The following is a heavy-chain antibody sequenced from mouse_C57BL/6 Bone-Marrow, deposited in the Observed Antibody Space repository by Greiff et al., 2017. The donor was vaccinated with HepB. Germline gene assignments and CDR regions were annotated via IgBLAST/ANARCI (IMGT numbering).Heavy chain of an antibody. J-gene: IGHJ3*01. D-gene: IGHD3-3*01. CDR3: ARRKGLAWFAY. CDR2: IDPSDSYT. Sequence: VQLQQSGAELVKPGASVKLSCKASGYTFTSYWMQWVKQRPGQGLEWIGEIDPSDSYTNYNQKFKGKATLTVDTSSSTAYMQLSSLTSEDAAVYYCARRKGLAWFAYWGQGTLVTVSA. V-gene: IGHV1-50*01. CDR1: GYTFTSYW.